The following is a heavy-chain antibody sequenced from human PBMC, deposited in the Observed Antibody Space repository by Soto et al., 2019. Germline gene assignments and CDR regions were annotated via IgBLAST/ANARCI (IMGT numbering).Heavy chain of an antibody. D-gene: IGHD1-26*01. CDR1: GFSLTTDRVG. Sequence: QITLKESGPTLVKPTQTLTLTCTFSGFSLTTDRVGVGWIRQPPGEALEWLAVIYWDDSKTYRPSLESRLTITKDTSKNQVALTITHMDPLDTPTPYCAHAYGGRSLYWGQGTLVTVSS. CDR3: AHAYGGRSLY. CDR2: IYWDDSK. J-gene: IGHJ4*02. V-gene: IGHV2-5*02.